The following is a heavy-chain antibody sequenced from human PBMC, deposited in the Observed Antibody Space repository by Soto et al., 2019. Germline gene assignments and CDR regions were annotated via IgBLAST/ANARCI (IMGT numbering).Heavy chain of an antibody. CDR2: VYYSVGA. CDR1: GGSLHNSRCF. Sequence: PSETRARPCAVAGGSLHNSRCFWAWHRPPPGKGLEFIGSVYYSVGASYNPSFNRRVTISADTTKNQISSTQNTGTLPDTAAHYRGRVVAGAARHADLDSWGQDTLVTVS. D-gene: IGHD2-15*01. CDR3: GRVVAGAARHADLDS. V-gene: IGHV4-39*01. J-gene: IGHJ4*02.